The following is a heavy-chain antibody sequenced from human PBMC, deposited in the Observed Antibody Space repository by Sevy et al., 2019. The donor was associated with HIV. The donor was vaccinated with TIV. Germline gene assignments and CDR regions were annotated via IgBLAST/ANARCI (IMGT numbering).Heavy chain of an antibody. CDR3: ARGIYGSGSRLGLGY. Sequence: GGSLRLSCAASGFTFSSYWMTWVRQAPGKGLEWVANMRQDGSEKYYVDSVKGGFTISRDNGKNSLYLQVNSLRAEDTAVYYCARGIYGSGSRLGLGYWGQGTLVTVSS. D-gene: IGHD3-10*01. J-gene: IGHJ4*02. V-gene: IGHV3-7*01. CDR2: MRQDGSEK. CDR1: GFTFSSYW.